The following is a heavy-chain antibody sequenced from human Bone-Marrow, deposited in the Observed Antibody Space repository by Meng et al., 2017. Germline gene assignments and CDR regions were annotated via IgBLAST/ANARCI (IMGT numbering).Heavy chain of an antibody. CDR3: ARGLEQPFDY. J-gene: IGHJ4*02. CDR2: IWYDGSNK. V-gene: IGHV3-33*01. Sequence: LTCAASGFTFSSYGMHWVRQAPGKGLEWVAVIWYDGSNKYYADSVKGRFTISRDNSKNTLYLQMNSLRAEDTAVYYCARGLEQPFDYWGQGTLVTVSS. CDR1: GFTFSSYG. D-gene: IGHD1/OR15-1a*01.